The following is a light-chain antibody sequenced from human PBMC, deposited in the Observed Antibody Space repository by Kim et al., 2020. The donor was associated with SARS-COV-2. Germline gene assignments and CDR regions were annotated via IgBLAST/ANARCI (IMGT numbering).Light chain of an antibody. V-gene: IGLV2-11*01. J-gene: IGLJ2*01. Sequence: SPPPPPRSVSGSPGQSVTIFCTGSSSDVGAYDYVSCYQQYPGKAPKLMIYDVNKRPSGVPDRFSGSKSGNTASLTISRLHVDDEADYYCCSYAGNYSAVFGGGTQLTVL. CDR1: SSDVGAYDY. CDR3: CSYAGNYSAV. CDR2: DVN.